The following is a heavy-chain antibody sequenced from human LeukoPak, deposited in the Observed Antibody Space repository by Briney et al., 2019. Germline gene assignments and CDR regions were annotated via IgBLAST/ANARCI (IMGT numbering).Heavy chain of an antibody. CDR2: IKQDGSEK. D-gene: IGHD3-16*01. V-gene: IGHV3-7*03. Sequence: GGFLRLSCVASGFTFSSHWMSWVRQAPGKGLEWVANIKQDGSEKYYADSVEGRFTISRDNAKNSLYLQMNSLRAEDTAIYYCARLIGDFTAFDIWGQGTMVTVSS. J-gene: IGHJ3*02. CDR1: GFTFSSHW. CDR3: ARLIGDFTAFDI.